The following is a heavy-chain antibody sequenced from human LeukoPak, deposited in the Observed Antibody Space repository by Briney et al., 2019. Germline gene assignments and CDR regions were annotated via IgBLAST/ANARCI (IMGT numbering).Heavy chain of an antibody. CDR2: ISSSARTI. CDR3: ARQNGHNSGDY. J-gene: IGHJ4*02. Sequence: GGSLRLSCAASGFAFSVYEMNWGRQAPGKWLEWVSYISSSARTIYYADSVKGGFTISRDNAKNSLYWQMNSLRAEDTAVHYCARQNGHNSGDYCGQGTLVTVSS. CDR1: GFAFSVYE. D-gene: IGHD3-10*01. V-gene: IGHV3-48*03.